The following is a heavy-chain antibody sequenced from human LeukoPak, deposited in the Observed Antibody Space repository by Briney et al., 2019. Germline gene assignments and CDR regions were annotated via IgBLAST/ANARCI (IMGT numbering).Heavy chain of an antibody. Sequence: PSETLSLTCTVSGGSISSSSAYWGWIRQPPGKGLEWVGRIKSKTDGGTTDYAAPVKGRFTISRDDSKNTLYLQMNSLKTEDTAVYYCTTEGVMITFGGRYWGQGTLVTVSS. J-gene: IGHJ4*02. CDR1: GGSISSSSAY. V-gene: IGHV3-15*01. CDR2: IKSKTDGGTT. CDR3: TTEGVMITFGGRY. D-gene: IGHD3-16*01.